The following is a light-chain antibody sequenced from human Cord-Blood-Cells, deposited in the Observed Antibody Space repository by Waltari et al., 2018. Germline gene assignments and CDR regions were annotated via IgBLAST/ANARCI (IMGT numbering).Light chain of an antibody. V-gene: IGKV1-39*01. J-gene: IGKJ1*01. CDR1: QSISSY. CDR3: QQGYSTPRT. Sequence: DIQMTQSQSSLYASVGDRVHITCRASQSISSYLNSYKQKPGKAPKLLIYAASSVQSVVPSRFSVSGSGTDFTLPISSLQPEDFATYYCQQGYSTPRTFGQGTKVEIK. CDR2: AAS.